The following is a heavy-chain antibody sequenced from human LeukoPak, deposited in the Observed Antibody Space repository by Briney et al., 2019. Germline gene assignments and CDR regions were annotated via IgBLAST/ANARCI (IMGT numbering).Heavy chain of an antibody. CDR2: ISSSGSTI. V-gene: IGHV3-11*01. D-gene: IGHD3-22*01. J-gene: IGHJ4*02. Sequence: PGGSLRLSCAASGFPFSDYYMSWIRQAPGKGLEWVSYISSSGSTIYYADSVKGRFTISRDNAKYSLYPQMNSLRAEGTAVYYCARDPDSGYYYAEHDYWGQGTLVTVSS. CDR1: GFPFSDYY. CDR3: ARDPDSGYYYAEHDY.